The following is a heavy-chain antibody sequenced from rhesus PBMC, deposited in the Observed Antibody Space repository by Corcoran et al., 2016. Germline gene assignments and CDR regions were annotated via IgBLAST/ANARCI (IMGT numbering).Heavy chain of an antibody. Sequence: EVQLVESGAGLVQPGGSLRLSCAASGFTFSNSWMSWVLQAPVKGLEWVSRIKSKAKWVTTDYAASVKGKFTHSRDYSKNTLYLQMNSLNTEDTAVYYCTTDPAYFDYLGQRVLVAISS. J-gene: IGHJ4*01. CDR2: IKSKAKWVTT. V-gene: IGHV3-30*02. CDR3: TTDPAYFDY. CDR1: GFTFSNSW.